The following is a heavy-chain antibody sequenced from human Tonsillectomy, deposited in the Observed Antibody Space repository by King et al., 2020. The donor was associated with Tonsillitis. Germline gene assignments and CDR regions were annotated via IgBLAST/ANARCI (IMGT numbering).Heavy chain of an antibody. CDR3: AREWMVRGVMWY. J-gene: IGHJ4*02. CDR2: INPNSGGT. D-gene: IGHD3-10*01. Sequence: VQLVESGAEVKKPGASVKVSCKASGYTFTGYYMHWVRQAPGQGLEWMGWINPNSGGTNYAQKFQGRGTMTRATSISTAYMELSRLRSDDTAVYYCAREWMVRGVMWYWGQGTLVTVSS. V-gene: IGHV1-2*02. CDR1: GYTFTGYY.